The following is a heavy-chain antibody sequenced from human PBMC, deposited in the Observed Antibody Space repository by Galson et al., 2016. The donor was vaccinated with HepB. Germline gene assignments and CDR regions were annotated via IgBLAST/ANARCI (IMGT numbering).Heavy chain of an antibody. Sequence: SVKVSCKASGYSFLSYGISWVRQAPGQGLEWMGWINTYNGDTSYAQSLRGRVTMTTDTSTTTAYMELKGLRSDDTAMYYCGRDFKIGAPDLFDPWGQGTLVTASS. V-gene: IGHV1-18*01. J-gene: IGHJ5*02. CDR2: INTYNGDT. CDR3: GRDFKIGAPDLFDP. CDR1: GYSFLSYG. D-gene: IGHD3-16*01.